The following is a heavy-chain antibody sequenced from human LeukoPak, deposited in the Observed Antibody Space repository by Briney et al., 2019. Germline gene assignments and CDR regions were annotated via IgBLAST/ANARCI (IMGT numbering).Heavy chain of an antibody. CDR2: ISHSDTGT. Sequence: PGGSLRLSCAASGFTFSSSAMSWVRQAPGKGLEWVSSISHSDTGTYYADSVKGRFTISRDNAKNTLYLQMNSLRAEDTAVYYCARAYCGGDCYSDNAFDIWGQGTMVTVSS. J-gene: IGHJ3*02. V-gene: IGHV3-23*01. CDR1: GFTFSSSA. D-gene: IGHD2-21*02. CDR3: ARAYCGGDCYSDNAFDI.